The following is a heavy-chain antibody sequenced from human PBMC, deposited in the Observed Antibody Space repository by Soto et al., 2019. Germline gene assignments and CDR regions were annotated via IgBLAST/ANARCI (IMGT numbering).Heavy chain of an antibody. CDR3: AISREVPAGTFDI. D-gene: IGHD2-2*01. J-gene: IGHJ3*02. CDR2: INPNSGGT. CDR1: GYTFTGYY. Sequence: ASVKVSGKASGYTFTGYYMHWVRQAPGQGLEWMGWINPNSGGTNYAQKFQGWVTMTRDTSISTAYMELSRLRSDDTAVYYCAISREVPAGTFDIWGQGTMVTVSS. V-gene: IGHV1-2*04.